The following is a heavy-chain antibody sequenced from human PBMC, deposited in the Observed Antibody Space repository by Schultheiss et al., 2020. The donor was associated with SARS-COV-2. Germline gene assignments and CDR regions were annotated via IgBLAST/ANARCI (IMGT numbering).Heavy chain of an antibody. CDR3: ARDRRVGATTLFSYAFDI. D-gene: IGHD1-26*01. Sequence: GGSLRLSCAASGFTFSSYEMNWVRQAPGTGLEWVAYIGSNGSPIYYADSVKGRFTISRDNAKNSLYLQMNSLRAEDTAVYYCARDRRVGATTLFSYAFDIWGQGTMVTVSS. CDR2: IGSNGSPI. V-gene: IGHV3-48*03. CDR1: GFTFSSYE. J-gene: IGHJ3*02.